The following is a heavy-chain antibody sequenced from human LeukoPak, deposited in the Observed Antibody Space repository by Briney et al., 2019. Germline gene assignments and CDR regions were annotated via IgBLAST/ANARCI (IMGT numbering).Heavy chain of an antibody. V-gene: IGHV3-21*04. J-gene: IGHJ4*02. CDR1: GFTFSGHG. CDR2: ISSSSSYI. Sequence: GGSLRLSCAASGFTFSGHGMHWVRQAPGKGLEWVSSISSSSSYIYYADSVKGRFTISRDNAKNSLNLQMNSLRAEDTAVYYCAREKLKEGFDYWGQGTLVTVSS. CDR3: AREKLKEGFDY.